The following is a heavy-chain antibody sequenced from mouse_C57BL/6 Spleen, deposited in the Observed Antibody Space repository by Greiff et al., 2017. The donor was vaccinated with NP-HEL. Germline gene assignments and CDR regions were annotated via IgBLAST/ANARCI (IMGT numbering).Heavy chain of an antibody. V-gene: IGHV1-85*01. D-gene: IGHD2-4*01. CDR1: GYTFTSYD. Sequence: VKLMESGPELVKPGASVKLSCKASGYTFTSYDINWVKQRPGQGLEWIGWIYPRDGSTKYNEKFKGKATLTVDTSSSTAYMELHSLTSEDSAVYFGARTAIYYDYDVNAMDYWGQGTSVTVSS. CDR3: ARTAIYYDYDVNAMDY. J-gene: IGHJ4*01. CDR2: IYPRDGST.